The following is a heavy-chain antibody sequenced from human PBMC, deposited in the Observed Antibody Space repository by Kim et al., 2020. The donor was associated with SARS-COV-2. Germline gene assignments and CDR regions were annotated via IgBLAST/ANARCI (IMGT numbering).Heavy chain of an antibody. D-gene: IGHD3-10*01. J-gene: IGHJ4*02. V-gene: IGHV3-9*01. CDR3: AKDIGSIWFGELLPDY. Sequence: SMKGRFTSSRDNAKNSLYLQMNSLRAEDTALYYCAKDIGSIWFGELLPDYWGQGTLVTVSS.